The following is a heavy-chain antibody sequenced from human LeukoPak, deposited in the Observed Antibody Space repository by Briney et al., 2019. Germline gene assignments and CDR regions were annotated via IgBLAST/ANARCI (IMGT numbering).Heavy chain of an antibody. J-gene: IGHJ5*02. CDR3: GRGGDSSIQLWFLRSWFDP. Sequence: ASVKVSCKASGYTFTSYYMHWVRQAPGQGLEWMGIINPSGGSTSYAQKFQGRVTMTRDTSTSTVYMELSSVGSEDTAVYYCGRGGDSSIQLWFLRSWFDPWGQGTLVSVLS. CDR1: GYTFTSYY. V-gene: IGHV1-46*01. CDR2: INPSGGST. D-gene: IGHD5-18*01.